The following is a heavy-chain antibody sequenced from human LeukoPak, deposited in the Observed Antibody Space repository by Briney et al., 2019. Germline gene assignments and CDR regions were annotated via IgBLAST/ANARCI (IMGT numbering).Heavy chain of an antibody. Sequence: GGSLRLSCAASEFDFSSHAMTWVRQAPGKGLEWVSAISISGSKTYYADSVKGRFTISRDNSKNTLYLQMNSLRAEDTAVYYCADEIRPNDYWGQGTLVTVSS. D-gene: IGHD4-17*01. CDR3: ADEIRPNDY. CDR1: EFDFSSHA. V-gene: IGHV3-23*01. CDR2: ISISGSKT. J-gene: IGHJ4*02.